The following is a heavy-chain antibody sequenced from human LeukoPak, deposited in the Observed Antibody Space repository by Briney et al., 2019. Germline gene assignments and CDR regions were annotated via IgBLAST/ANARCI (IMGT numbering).Heavy chain of an antibody. CDR2: ISAYNGNI. CDR1: GYTFTRYG. CDR3: ARGKAAAGSDY. D-gene: IGHD6-13*01. V-gene: IGHV1-18*01. J-gene: IGHJ4*02. Sequence: ASVKVSCKASGYTFTRYGISWVRQAPGQGLEWMGWISAYNGNINYAQKLHGRVTMTTDTSTSTAYMELRSLRSDDTAVYYCARGKAAAGSDYWGQGTLVTVSS.